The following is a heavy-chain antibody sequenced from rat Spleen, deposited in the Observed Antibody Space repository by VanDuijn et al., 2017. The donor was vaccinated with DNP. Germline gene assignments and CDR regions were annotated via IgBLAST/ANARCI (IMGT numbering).Heavy chain of an antibody. CDR3: TTDFERGY. Sequence: EVQLAESGGGLVQPGGSLKLSCAASGFTFSDYHMVWVRQAPKKGLEWVASISATGGSTSYRDSVKGRFTISRDNARSTLYLQMDSLRSEDTATYYCTTDFERGYWGQGVMVTVSS. J-gene: IGHJ2*01. CDR2: ISATGGST. D-gene: IGHD1-11*01. CDR1: GFTFSDYH. V-gene: IGHV5-20*01.